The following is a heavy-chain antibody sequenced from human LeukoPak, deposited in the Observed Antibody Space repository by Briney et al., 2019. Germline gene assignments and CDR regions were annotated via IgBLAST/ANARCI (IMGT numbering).Heavy chain of an antibody. J-gene: IGHJ4*02. D-gene: IGHD3-22*01. Sequence: ASVKVSCKASGYTFTGYYMHWVRQAPVQGLEWMGWISAYNGNTNYAQKLQGRVTMTTDTSTSTAYMELRSLRSDDTAVYYCARDYYDSRGVDYWGQGTLVTVSS. CDR2: ISAYNGNT. V-gene: IGHV1-18*04. CDR1: GYTFTGYY. CDR3: ARDYYDSRGVDY.